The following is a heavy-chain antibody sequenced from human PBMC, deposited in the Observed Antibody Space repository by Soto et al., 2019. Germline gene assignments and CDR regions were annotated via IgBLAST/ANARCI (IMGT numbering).Heavy chain of an antibody. D-gene: IGHD6-19*01. V-gene: IGHV2-70*01. CDR1: GSPLRTSGKC. J-gene: IGHJ4*02. CDR3: ARGSGNRLAVAANFAY. Sequence: FGATLGTATQTVGLACSFRGSPLRTSGKCVSWIRQPPGKALEWLALIDWDDDKYYSTSLKTRLTISKDTSKNQVVLTMTNMDPVDTATYYCARGSGNRLAVAANFAYLRQGTLVTVSS. CDR2: IDWDDDK.